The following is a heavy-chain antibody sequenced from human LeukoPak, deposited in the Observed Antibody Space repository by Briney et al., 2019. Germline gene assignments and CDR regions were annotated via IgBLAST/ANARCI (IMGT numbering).Heavy chain of an antibody. CDR3: ARAHMITSYYYYYYMDV. J-gene: IGHJ6*03. V-gene: IGHV4-59*01. Sequence: SSETLSLTCTVSGGSISSYYWSWTRQPPGKGLEWIGYIYYSGSTNYNPSLKSRVTISVDTSKNQFSLKLSSVTAADTAVYYCARAHMITSYYYYYYMDVWGKGTTVSVSS. D-gene: IGHD3-16*01. CDR1: GGSISSYY. CDR2: IYYSGST.